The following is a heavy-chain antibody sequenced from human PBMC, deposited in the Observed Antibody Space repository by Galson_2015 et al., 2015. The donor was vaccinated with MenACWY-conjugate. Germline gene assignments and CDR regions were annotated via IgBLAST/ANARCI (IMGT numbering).Heavy chain of an antibody. CDR1: GGSISSYY. D-gene: IGHD3-22*01. J-gene: IGHJ4*02. CDR2: ISYSGST. V-gene: IGHV4-59*01. Sequence: SETLSLTCTVSGGSISSYYWSWIRQPPGEGLEWIGYISYSGSTNYNPSLKSRVTISVDTSKNQFSLKLSSVTTADTAVYYCARGFSSGAPPLYWGQGTLVTVSS. CDR3: ARGFSSGAPPLY.